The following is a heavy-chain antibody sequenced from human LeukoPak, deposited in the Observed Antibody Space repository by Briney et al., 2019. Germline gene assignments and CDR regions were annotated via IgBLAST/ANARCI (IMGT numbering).Heavy chain of an antibody. CDR2: INHSGST. J-gene: IGHJ3*02. V-gene: IGHV4-34*01. CDR1: GGSFSGYY. D-gene: IGHD4-17*01. CDR3: ARTNHGDYWGEDAFDI. Sequence: PSETLSLTCAVYGGSFSGYYWSWIRQPPGKGLEWIGEINHSGSTNYNPSLKSRVTISLDTSKNQFSLKLSSVTAADTAVYYCARTNHGDYWGEDAFDIWGQGTMVTVSS.